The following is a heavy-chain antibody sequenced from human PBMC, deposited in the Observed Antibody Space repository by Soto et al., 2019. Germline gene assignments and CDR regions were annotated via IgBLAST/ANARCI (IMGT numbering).Heavy chain of an antibody. D-gene: IGHD5-12*01. CDR1: GGSISSSSYY. J-gene: IGHJ1*01. CDR3: ARHAKATFQYFQH. V-gene: IGHV4-39*01. Sequence: SETLSLTCTVSGGSISSSSYYWGWIRQPPGKGLEWIGSIYYSGSTYYNPSLKSRVTISVDTSKNQFSLKLSSVTAADTAVYYCARHAKATFQYFQHWGQGTLVTVSS. CDR2: IYYSGST.